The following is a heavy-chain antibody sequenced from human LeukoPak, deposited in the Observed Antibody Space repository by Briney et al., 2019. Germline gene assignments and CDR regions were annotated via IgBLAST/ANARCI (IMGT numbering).Heavy chain of an antibody. V-gene: IGHV5-51*01. Sequence: GESLKISCKGSGYSFSSYWIGWVRQMPGKGLEWMGIIYPGDSDTRYSPSFQGQVTISADKSISTAYLQWSSLTASDTAMYYCARHRPYSSGWRHFDYWGQGTLVTVSS. CDR2: IYPGDSDT. CDR3: ARHRPYSSGWRHFDY. J-gene: IGHJ4*02. CDR1: GYSFSSYW. D-gene: IGHD6-19*01.